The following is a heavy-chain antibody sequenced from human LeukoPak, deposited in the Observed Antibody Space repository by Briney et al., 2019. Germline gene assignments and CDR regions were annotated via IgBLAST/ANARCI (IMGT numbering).Heavy chain of an antibody. Sequence: GGSLRLSCAASGYTFTDYAMHWVRQAPGKGLDWVAVISKDGSNKYYADSVKGRFTVSRDNSENTLFLQMNSLRAEDTAVYYCAKVMPPGRIRFYSYYMDVWGKGTTVTVS. CDR3: AKVMPPGRIRFYSYYMDV. CDR1: GYTFTDYA. D-gene: IGHD2-15*01. V-gene: IGHV3-30-3*01. J-gene: IGHJ6*03. CDR2: ISKDGSNK.